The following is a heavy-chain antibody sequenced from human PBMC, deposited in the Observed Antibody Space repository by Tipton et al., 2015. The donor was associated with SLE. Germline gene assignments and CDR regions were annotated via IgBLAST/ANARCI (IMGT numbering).Heavy chain of an antibody. CDR1: GFSVSSNY. CDR2: IYCAGRT. V-gene: IGHV3-53*01. J-gene: IGHJ5*02. CDR3: ARDLMGSYGSRDYPGGFNS. D-gene: IGHD3-10*01. Sequence: SLRLSCSVSGFSVSSNYMNLVRQAPGKGLEWVSGIYCAGRTYHLDFVKGRFSISADNSKNTVYLQMSSLRVDDTAVYFCARDLMGSYGSRDYPGGFNSWGQGTRVTVSS.